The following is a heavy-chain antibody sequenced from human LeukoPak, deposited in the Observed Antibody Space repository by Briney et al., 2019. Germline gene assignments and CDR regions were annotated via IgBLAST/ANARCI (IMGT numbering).Heavy chain of an antibody. Sequence: ASVKVSCKASGYTFTSYYMHWVRQAPGQGLEWMGIINPSGGSTSYAQKFQGRVTMTRDTSTSTVYMELRSLRSDDTAVYYCARDRRTIFGVVTMLYWGQGTLVTVSS. CDR2: INPSGGST. J-gene: IGHJ4*02. D-gene: IGHD3-3*01. CDR3: ARDRRTIFGVVTMLY. V-gene: IGHV1-46*01. CDR1: GYTFTSYY.